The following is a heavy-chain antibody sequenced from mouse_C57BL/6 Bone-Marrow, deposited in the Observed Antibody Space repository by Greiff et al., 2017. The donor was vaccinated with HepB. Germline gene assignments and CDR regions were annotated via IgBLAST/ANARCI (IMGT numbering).Heavy chain of an antibody. J-gene: IGHJ1*03. CDR2: IDPSDSYT. CDR3: ASSLPYWYFDV. V-gene: IGHV1-69*01. CDR1: GYTFTSYW. Sequence: VKLQQPGAELVMPGASVKLSCKASGYTFTSYWMHWVKQRPGQGLEWIGEIDPSDSYTNYNQKFKGKSTLTVDKSSSTAYMQLSSLTSEDSAVYYCASSLPYWYFDVWGTGTTVTVSS.